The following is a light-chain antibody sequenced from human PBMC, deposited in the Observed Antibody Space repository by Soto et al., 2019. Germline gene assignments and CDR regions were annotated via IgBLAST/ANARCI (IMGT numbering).Light chain of an antibody. CDR2: GAS. CDR3: QQYNNWPPIT. J-gene: IGKJ2*01. V-gene: IGKV3-15*01. Sequence: EVVMTQSPATLFVSPGERATLSCRASQSVSSNLAWYQQKPGQAPRLLIYGASTRATGIPARFSGSGSGTEFTLTISSLQSEDFAIYYCQQYNNWPPITFGQGTKLEIK. CDR1: QSVSSN.